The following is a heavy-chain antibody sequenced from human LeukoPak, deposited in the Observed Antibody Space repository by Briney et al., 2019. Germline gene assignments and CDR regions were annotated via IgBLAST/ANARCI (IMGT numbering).Heavy chain of an antibody. V-gene: IGHV3-33*01. J-gene: IGHJ4*02. CDR3: ARDDDYDSSGLDY. CDR2: IWYDGSNK. D-gene: IGHD3-22*01. Sequence: GRSLRLSCAASGFTSSSYGMHWVRQAPGKGLEWVAVIWYDGSNKYYADSVKGRFTISRDNSKNTLYLQMNSLRAEDTAVYYCARDDDYDSSGLDYWGQGTLVTVSS. CDR1: GFTSSSYG.